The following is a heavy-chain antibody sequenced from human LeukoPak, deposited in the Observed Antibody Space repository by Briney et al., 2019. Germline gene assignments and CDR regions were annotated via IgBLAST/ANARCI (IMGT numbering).Heavy chain of an antibody. CDR2: IYHSGST. CDR3: ARDSSYGDSRESAFDI. CDR1: NGSISSYY. D-gene: IGHD4-17*01. J-gene: IGHJ3*02. V-gene: IGHV4-4*02. Sequence: SETLSLTCTVSNGSISSYYWSWVRQPPGKGLEWIGEIYHSGSTNYSPSLKSRVTISVDKSKNQFSLKLSSVTAADTAVYYCARDSSYGDSRESAFDIWGQGTMVTVSS.